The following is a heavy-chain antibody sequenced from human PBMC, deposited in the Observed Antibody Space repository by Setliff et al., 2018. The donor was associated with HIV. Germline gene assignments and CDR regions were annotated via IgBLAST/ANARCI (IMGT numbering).Heavy chain of an antibody. CDR2: INHSGSA. D-gene: IGHD6-13*01. CDR3: AREDGSSWYSSLSF. Sequence: SETLSLTCAVYGGSFSGYYWSWIRQPPGKGLEWIGEINHSGSANYNPSLKSRVTILVDTSKNQFSLKLSSVTAADTAIYYCAREDGSSWYSSLSFWGQGTLVTVSS. CDR1: GGSFSGYY. J-gene: IGHJ1*01. V-gene: IGHV4-34*01.